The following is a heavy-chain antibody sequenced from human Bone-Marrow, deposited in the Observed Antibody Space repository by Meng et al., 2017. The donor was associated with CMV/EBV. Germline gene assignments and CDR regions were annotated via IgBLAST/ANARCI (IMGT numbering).Heavy chain of an antibody. J-gene: IGHJ4*02. Sequence: SETLSLTCRVSGGSISGYYWTWIRHSPGKRLEWIGWIHFSGTTSFNPSLKSRVTILIDASENQFSLNLKSVTAADTAVYYCTRGFPGGGHAVFSDGWGQGKLVTVSS. CDR2: IHFSGTT. CDR3: TRGFPGGGHAVFSDG. D-gene: IGHD3-16*01. CDR1: GGSISGYY. V-gene: IGHV4-59*01.